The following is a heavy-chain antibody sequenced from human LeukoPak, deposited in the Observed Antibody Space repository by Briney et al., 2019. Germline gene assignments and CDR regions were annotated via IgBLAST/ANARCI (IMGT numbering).Heavy chain of an antibody. J-gene: IGHJ4*02. CDR1: GFTFSSYS. CDR3: AKASSSQYYFDY. CDR2: ISSSSSYI. D-gene: IGHD6-13*01. Sequence: PGRSLRLSCAASGFTFSSYSMNWVRQAPGKGLEWVSSISSSSSYIYYADPVKGRFTISRDNAKNSLYLQMNSLRAEDTAVYYCAKASSSQYYFDYWGQGTLVTVSS. V-gene: IGHV3-21*01.